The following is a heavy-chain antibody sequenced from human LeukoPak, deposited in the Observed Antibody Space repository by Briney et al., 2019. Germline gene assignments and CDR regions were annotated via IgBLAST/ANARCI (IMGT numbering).Heavy chain of an antibody. V-gene: IGHV3-23*01. Sequence: GGSLRLSCAASGFTFSSYAMSWVRQAPGKGLEWVSTISATDGRTYFADSVKGRFSISRDNSGNTLYLRMSNLRVEDTAVYYCARATPYDWHFGLWGRGTLVIVSS. CDR1: GFTFSSYA. J-gene: IGHJ2*01. CDR2: ISATDGRT. D-gene: IGHD4-17*01. CDR3: ARATPYDWHFGL.